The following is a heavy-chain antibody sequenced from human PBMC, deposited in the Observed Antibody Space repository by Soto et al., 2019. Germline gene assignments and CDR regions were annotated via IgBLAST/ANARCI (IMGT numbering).Heavy chain of an antibody. CDR1: GFTFSSYA. CDR3: AREADDYVWGSYRPLAGYFDY. V-gene: IGHV3-30-3*01. D-gene: IGHD3-16*02. CDR2: ISYDGSNK. J-gene: IGHJ4*02. Sequence: VQLLESGGGLVQPGGSLRLSCAASGFTFSSYAMHWVRQAPGKGLEWVAVISYDGSNKYYADSVKGRFTISRDNSKNTLYLQMNSLRAEDTAVYYCAREADDYVWGSYRPLAGYFDYWGQGTLVTVSS.